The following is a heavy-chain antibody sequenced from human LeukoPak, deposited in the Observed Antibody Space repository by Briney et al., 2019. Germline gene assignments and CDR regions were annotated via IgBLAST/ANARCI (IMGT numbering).Heavy chain of an antibody. CDR2: INHSGST. V-gene: IGHV4-34*01. CDR3: ARVFRGRYYGSGSYPVDY. D-gene: IGHD3-10*01. CDR1: GGSFSGYY. J-gene: IGHJ4*02. Sequence: PSETLSLTCAVYGGSFSGYYWSWIRQPPGKGLEWIGEINHSGSTNYNPSLKSRVTISVDTSKNQFSLKLSSVTAADTAVYYCARVFRGRYYGSGSYPVDYWGQGTLVTVSS.